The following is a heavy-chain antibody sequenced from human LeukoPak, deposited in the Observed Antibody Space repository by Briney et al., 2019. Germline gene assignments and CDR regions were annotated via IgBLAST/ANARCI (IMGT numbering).Heavy chain of an antibody. CDR1: GYTFTGYY. D-gene: IGHD2-2*01. J-gene: IGHJ5*02. CDR2: INPNSGGT. V-gene: IGHV1-2*02. Sequence: ASVKVSCKASGYTFTGYYLHWVRQAPGQGLEWMGWINPNSGGTNFAQKFQGRVTMTRDTSISTIYMELSRLRSDDTAVYYCARVPLYCISTSCPKGYNWFDPWGQGTLVTVSS. CDR3: ARVPLYCISTSCPKGYNWFDP.